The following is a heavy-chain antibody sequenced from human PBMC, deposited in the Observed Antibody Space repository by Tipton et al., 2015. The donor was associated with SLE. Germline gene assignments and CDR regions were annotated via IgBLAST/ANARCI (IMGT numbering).Heavy chain of an antibody. CDR2: ISSSSSYT. J-gene: IGHJ4*02. CDR1: GFTFSDYY. D-gene: IGHD3-3*01. CDR3: ARTGNGYDFWSGYLDYFDY. V-gene: IGHV3-11*06. Sequence: SLRLSCAASGFTFSDYYMSWIRQAPGKGLEWVSYISSSSSYTNYADSVKGRFTISRDNAKNSLYLQMNSLRAEDTAVYYCARTGNGYDFWSGYLDYFDYWGQGTLVTVSS.